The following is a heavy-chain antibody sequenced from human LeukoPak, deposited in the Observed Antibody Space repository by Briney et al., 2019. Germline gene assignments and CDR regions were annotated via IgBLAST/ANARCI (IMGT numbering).Heavy chain of an antibody. CDR1: GYTFSSYG. V-gene: IGHV3-30*03. CDR2: ISYDGSNK. Sequence: GGSLRLSCAASGYTFSSYGMHWVRQAPGKGLEWVAVISYDGSNKYYADSVKGRFTISRDNSKNTLYLQMNSLRAEDTAVYYCARDPLGIGVAAAAPYYFDYWGQGTLVTVSS. CDR3: ARDPLGIGVAAAAPYYFDY. J-gene: IGHJ4*02. D-gene: IGHD6-19*01.